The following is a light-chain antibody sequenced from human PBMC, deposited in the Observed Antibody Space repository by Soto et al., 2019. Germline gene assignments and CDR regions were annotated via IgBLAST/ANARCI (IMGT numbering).Light chain of an antibody. CDR2: EVS. V-gene: IGLV2-23*02. Sequence: QSALTQPASVSWSPGQSITISCTGTSSDVDSYNLVSWYQQHPGKAPKLMISEVSKRPSGISNRFSGSKSGNTASLTISGLQAEDEADYYCCSYAGSSVWVFGGGTKLTVL. CDR3: CSYAGSSVWV. CDR1: SSDVDSYNL. J-gene: IGLJ3*02.